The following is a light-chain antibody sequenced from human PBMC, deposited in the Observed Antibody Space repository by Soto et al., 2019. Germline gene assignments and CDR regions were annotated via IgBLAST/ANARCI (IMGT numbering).Light chain of an antibody. CDR1: SSDIGAYTR. CDR2: EVN. V-gene: IGLV2-18*02. J-gene: IGLJ2*01. Sequence: QSVLTQPASVSGSPGQSITISCIGTSSDIGAYTRVSWYQQPPGTAPKLIIYEVNNRPSGVPDRFSGSKSGNTASLSISGLQAEDEADYYCCAYAGSYTVLFGGGTKVTVL. CDR3: CAYAGSYTVL.